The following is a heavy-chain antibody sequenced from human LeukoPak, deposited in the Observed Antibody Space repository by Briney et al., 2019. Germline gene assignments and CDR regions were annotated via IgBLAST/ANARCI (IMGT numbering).Heavy chain of an antibody. CDR1: GLTFGDYF. CDR2: ISGGTT. Sequence: PGGSLRLSCTAAGLTFGDYFMSWFRQAPGKGLEWIGFISGGTTEYAASVQGRFTISRDDSTSIAYLQMNSLTTEDTAVYYCSRGSGWLSVYWGQGTLVTVSS. V-gene: IGHV3-49*03. D-gene: IGHD6-19*01. J-gene: IGHJ4*02. CDR3: SRGSGWLSVY.